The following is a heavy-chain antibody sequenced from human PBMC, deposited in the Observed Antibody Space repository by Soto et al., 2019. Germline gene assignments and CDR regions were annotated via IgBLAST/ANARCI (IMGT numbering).Heavy chain of an antibody. D-gene: IGHD5-12*01. J-gene: IGHJ6*02. CDR3: ARHGGSVATIHYGMDV. CDR2: IYDSGST. CDR1: GGSISSSSYY. Sequence: QLQLQESGPGLVKPSETLSLTCTVSGGSISSSSYYWGWIRQPPGKGLEWIGSIYDSGSTYYNPSLKSRVTTSVDTSTNQFSLKLSSVTAADTAVYYCARHGGSVATIHYGMDVWGQGTTVTVSS. V-gene: IGHV4-39*01.